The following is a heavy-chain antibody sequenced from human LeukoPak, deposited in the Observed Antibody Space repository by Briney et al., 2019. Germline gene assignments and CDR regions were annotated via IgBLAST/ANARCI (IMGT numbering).Heavy chain of an antibody. CDR1: GFTFSSYS. D-gene: IGHD3-10*01. CDR3: ASSGYYYGSGSYALDY. V-gene: IGHV3-21*01. CDR2: ISSGSSYI. J-gene: IGHJ4*02. Sequence: GGSLRLSCAASGFTFSSYSMNWVRQAPGKGLEWVSSISSGSSYIYYADSVKGRFTISRDNAKNSLYLQMNSLRAEDTAVYYCASSGYYYGSGSYALDYWGQGTLVTVSS.